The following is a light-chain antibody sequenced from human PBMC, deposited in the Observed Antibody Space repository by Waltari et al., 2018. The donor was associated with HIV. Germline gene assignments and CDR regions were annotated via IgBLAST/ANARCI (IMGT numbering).Light chain of an antibody. V-gene: IGLV1-40*01. CDR2: GTT. CDR1: SSNIRAGYS. CDR3: QSYDSSLNIWV. J-gene: IGLJ3*02. Sequence: QSVLTQPPSVSGAPGQRVTVSCTGGSSNIRAGYSVHWYPQLPEAVPKLVIFGTTNRPSGVPARFSGSQSGASAFLAITGLQAADEADYFCQSYDSSLNIWVFGGGTKVTVL.